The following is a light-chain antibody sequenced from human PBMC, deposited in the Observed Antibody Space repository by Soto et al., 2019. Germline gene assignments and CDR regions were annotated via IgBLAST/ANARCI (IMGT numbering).Light chain of an antibody. J-gene: IGLJ1*01. Sequence: QSVLTQPLSASASPGQRVTISCSGGSSNIGSNTVAWYQHLPGTAPPRLIFTAGQRPSGVPGRFSGSKSGTSATLAISGLQSEDEGDSYCSAWDNSLSGYVFGTGTKVTVL. V-gene: IGLV1-44*01. CDR1: SSNIGSNT. CDR3: SAWDNSLSGYV. CDR2: TAG.